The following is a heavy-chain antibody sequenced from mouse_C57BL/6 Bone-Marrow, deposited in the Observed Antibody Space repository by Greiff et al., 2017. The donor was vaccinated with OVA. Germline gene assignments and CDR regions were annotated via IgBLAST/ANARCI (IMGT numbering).Heavy chain of an antibody. D-gene: IGHD3-2*02. CDR3: ARRRRSRQLRLRAMDY. Sequence: QVQLQQSGAELARPGASVKLSCKASGYTFTSYGISWVKQRTGQGLEWIGEIYPRSGNTYYNEKFKGKATLTADKSSSTAYMELRSLTSEDSAVYFCARRRRSRQLRLRAMDYWGQGTSVTVSS. V-gene: IGHV1-81*01. J-gene: IGHJ4*01. CDR1: GYTFTSYG. CDR2: IYPRSGNT.